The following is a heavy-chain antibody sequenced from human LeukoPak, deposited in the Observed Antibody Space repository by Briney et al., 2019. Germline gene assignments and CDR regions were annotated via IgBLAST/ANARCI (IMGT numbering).Heavy chain of an antibody. V-gene: IGHV1-2*02. Sequence: GASVKVSCKASGYTFTGYYMHWVRQAPGQGLEWMGWINPNSGGTNYAQKFQGRVTMTRDTSISTAYMELSRLRSDDTAVYYCARGVNNEQWLVGWFDPWGQGTLVTVSS. CDR3: ARGVNNEQWLVGWFDP. CDR1: GYTFTGYY. J-gene: IGHJ5*02. CDR2: INPNSGGT. D-gene: IGHD6-19*01.